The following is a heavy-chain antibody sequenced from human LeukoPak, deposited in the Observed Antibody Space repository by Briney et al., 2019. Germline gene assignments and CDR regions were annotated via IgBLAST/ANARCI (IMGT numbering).Heavy chain of an antibody. CDR1: GFTFSSYG. CDR2: IRYDGSNK. J-gene: IGHJ4*02. V-gene: IGHV3-30*02. CDR3: AKATGWHYYFDY. D-gene: IGHD2-15*01. Sequence: GGSLRLSCAASGFTFSSYGMHWVRQAPGKGLEWVAFIRYDGSNKYYADSVKGRFTISRDNSKNTLYLQMNSLRAEDTAVYYCAKATGWHYYFDYWGQGTLVTVSS.